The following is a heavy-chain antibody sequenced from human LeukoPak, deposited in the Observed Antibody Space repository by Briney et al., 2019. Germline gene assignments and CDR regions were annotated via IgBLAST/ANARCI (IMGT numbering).Heavy chain of an antibody. J-gene: IGHJ5*02. CDR2: INHSGST. CDR1: GGSISSSSYY. CDR3: ARGSGARDDSITMVRAQGWWFDP. Sequence: PSETLSLTCTVSGGSISSSSYYWSWIRQPPGKGLEWIGEINHSGSTNYNPSLKSRVTISVDTSKNQFSLKLSSVTAADTAVYYCARGSGARDDSITMVRAQGWWFDPWGQGTLVTVSS. V-gene: IGHV4-39*07. D-gene: IGHD3-10*01.